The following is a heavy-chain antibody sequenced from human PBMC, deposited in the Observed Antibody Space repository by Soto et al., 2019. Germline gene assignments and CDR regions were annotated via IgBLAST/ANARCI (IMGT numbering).Heavy chain of an antibody. V-gene: IGHV3-11*01. CDR2: ISQTASDM. CDR3: ARGHFGLDV. J-gene: IGHJ6*02. Sequence: QVQLVESGGGLVNPGGSLRLTCAASRFTFSENYFSWIRQAPGKGLEWVSYISQTASDMYYVESVKGRFTISRDNGKNSLYLQMNSLRAEDTAVYYCARGHFGLDVWGQGTTVTVSS. CDR1: RFTFSENY.